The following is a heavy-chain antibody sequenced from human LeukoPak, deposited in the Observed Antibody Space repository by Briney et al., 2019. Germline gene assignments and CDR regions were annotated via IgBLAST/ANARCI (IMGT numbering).Heavy chain of an antibody. CDR3: ARDPTAYYDSSGYYLNTIDY. V-gene: IGHV3-64D*06. CDR2: ISSNGGST. CDR1: GFTFSSYA. Sequence: PGGSLRLSCSASGFTFSSYAMHWVRQAPGKGLEYVSAISSNGGSTYYADSVKGRFTISRDNSKNTLYLQMSSLRAEDTAVYYCARDPTAYYDSSGYYLNTIDYWGQGTLVTVSS. D-gene: IGHD3-22*01. J-gene: IGHJ4*02.